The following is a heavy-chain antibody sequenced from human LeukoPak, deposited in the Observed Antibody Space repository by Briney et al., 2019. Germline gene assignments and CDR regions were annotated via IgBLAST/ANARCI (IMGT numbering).Heavy chain of an antibody. CDR1: GGSITSYY. CDR2: IYYSGST. V-gene: IGHV4-59*08. J-gene: IGHJ4*02. D-gene: IGHD3-3*01. CDR3: ARGRFLEWLLSGGQPFDY. Sequence: SETLSLTCTVSGGSITSYYWSWIRQPPGKGLEWIGYIYYSGSTNYNPSLKSRVTISVDTSKNQFSLKLTSVTAADTAVYYCARGRFLEWLLSGGQPFDYWGQGTLVTVSS.